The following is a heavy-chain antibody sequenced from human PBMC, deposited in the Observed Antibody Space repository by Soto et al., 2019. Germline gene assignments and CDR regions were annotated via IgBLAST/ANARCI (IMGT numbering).Heavy chain of an antibody. CDR1: GDSINSYS. CDR3: AREAGVRSPFDP. D-gene: IGHD4-17*01. CDR2: IYDSGST. Sequence: QVQLQESGPGLVKPSETLSLTCTVSGDSINSYSWTWIRQPPGKGLEWIGYIYDSGSTNYNPSLKSRVTISVDTSKNQYSIKLTSVTAADTAMYYCAREAGVRSPFDPWGQGTLVTVSS. V-gene: IGHV4-59*01. J-gene: IGHJ5*01.